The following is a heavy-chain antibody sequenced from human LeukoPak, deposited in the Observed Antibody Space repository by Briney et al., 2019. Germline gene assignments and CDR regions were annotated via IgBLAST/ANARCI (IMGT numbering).Heavy chain of an antibody. CDR3: AAGLRYSSSDY. J-gene: IGHJ4*02. D-gene: IGHD6-6*01. CDR2: IVVGSGNT. Sequence: GASVKVSCKASGYTFTSYDINWVRQATGQGLEWIGWIVVGSGNTNYAQKFQERVTITRDMSTSTAYMELSSLRSEDTAVYYCAAGLRYSSSDYWGQGTLVTVSS. V-gene: IGHV1-58*02. CDR1: GYTFTSYD.